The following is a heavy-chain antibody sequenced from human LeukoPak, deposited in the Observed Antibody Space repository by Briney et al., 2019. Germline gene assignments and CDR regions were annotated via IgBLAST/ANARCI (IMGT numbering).Heavy chain of an antibody. Sequence: PSETLSLTCTVSGGSISSYYWSWIRQPAGKGLEWIGRIYTSGSTNYNPSLKSRVTMSVDTSKNQFSLKLSSVTAADTAAYYCARGTYSSSYQCFQHWGQGTLVTVSS. CDR1: GGSISSYY. V-gene: IGHV4-4*07. D-gene: IGHD6-6*01. CDR3: ARGTYSSSYQCFQH. J-gene: IGHJ1*01. CDR2: IYTSGST.